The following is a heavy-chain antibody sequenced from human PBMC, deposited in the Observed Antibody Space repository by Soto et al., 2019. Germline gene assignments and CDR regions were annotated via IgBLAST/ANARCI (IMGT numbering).Heavy chain of an antibody. CDR2: IIPIVGTA. J-gene: IGHJ6*02. V-gene: IGHV1-69*06. CDR3: ARDPRGIVGALYGMDV. CDR1: GGTFSSYA. D-gene: IGHD1-26*01. Sequence: GASVKVSCKASGGTFSSYAISWVRQAPGQGLEWMGGIIPIVGTANYAQKFQGRVTITADKSTSTAYMELSSLRSEDTAVYYCARDPRGIVGALYGMDVWGQGTTVPVSS.